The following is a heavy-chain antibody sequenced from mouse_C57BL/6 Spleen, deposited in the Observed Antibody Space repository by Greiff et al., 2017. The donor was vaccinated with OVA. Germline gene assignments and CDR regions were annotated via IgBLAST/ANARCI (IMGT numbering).Heavy chain of an antibody. D-gene: IGHD6-5*01. J-gene: IGHJ2*01. CDR1: GYAFTNYL. Sequence: VQLQQSGAELVRPGTSVKVSCKASGYAFTNYLIEWVKQRPGQGLEWIGVINPGSGGTNYNEKFKGKATLTADKSSSTAYMQLSSLTSEDSAVYFCARILSPDYFDYWGQGTTLTVSS. CDR3: ARILSPDYFDY. CDR2: INPGSGGT. V-gene: IGHV1-54*01.